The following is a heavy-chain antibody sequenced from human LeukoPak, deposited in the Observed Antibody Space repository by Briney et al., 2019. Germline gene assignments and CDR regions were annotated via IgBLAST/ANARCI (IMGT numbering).Heavy chain of an antibody. CDR1: GYTSTSYD. D-gene: IGHD4-11*01. J-gene: IGHJ4*02. CDR3: ARVSKTTVITFAY. V-gene: IGHV1-8*01. Sequence: ASVKVSCKASGYTSTSYDINWVRQAPGQGLEWMGWMNPNSGNTGYAQQFQGRVTMTRDTSISTAYMELSRLRSEDTAVYYCARVSKTTVITFAYWGPGTLVTVSS. CDR2: MNPNSGNT.